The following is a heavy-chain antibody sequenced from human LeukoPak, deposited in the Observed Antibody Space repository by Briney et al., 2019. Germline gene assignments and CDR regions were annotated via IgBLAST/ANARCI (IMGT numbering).Heavy chain of an antibody. V-gene: IGHV1-2*04. CDR2: INPNSGGT. J-gene: IGHJ4*02. CDR1: GYTFTGYY. D-gene: IGHD3-10*01. CDR3: ARATVRGVIPFDY. Sequence: ASVKVSCKASGYTFTGYYMHWVRQAPGQGLEWMGWINPNSGGTNYAQKFQGWVTITRDTSISTAYMELSRLRSDDTDVYYCARATVRGVIPFDYWGQGTLVTVSS.